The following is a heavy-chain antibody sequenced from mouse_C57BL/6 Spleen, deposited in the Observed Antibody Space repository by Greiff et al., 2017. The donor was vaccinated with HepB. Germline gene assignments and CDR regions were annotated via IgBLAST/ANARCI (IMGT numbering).Heavy chain of an antibody. CDR1: GYTFTSYW. D-gene: IGHD1-1*01. CDR2: INPSSGYT. V-gene: IGHV1-7*01. J-gene: IGHJ4*01. CDR3: ARSDSSYGSSLYYAMDY. Sequence: VQLQESGAELAKPGASVKLSCKASGYTFTSYWMHWVKQRPGQGLEWIGYINPSSGYTKYNQKFKDKATLTADKSSSTAYMQLSSLTYEDSAVYYCARSDSSYGSSLYYAMDYWGQGTSVTVSS.